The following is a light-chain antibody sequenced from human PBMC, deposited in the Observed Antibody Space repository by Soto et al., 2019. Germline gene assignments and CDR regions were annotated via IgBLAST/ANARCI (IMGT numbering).Light chain of an antibody. J-gene: IGKJ2*01. CDR2: GAS. V-gene: IGKV3-15*01. CDR3: QHYNNWPFT. Sequence: EIVMTQSPATLSVSLGERATLSRRASQSVSSNLAWYKQKPGQPPSLLIYGASARATGIPARFSGSGSGTEFTLTISSLQSEDFAVYYCQHYNNWPFTFGQGTKLEIK. CDR1: QSVSSN.